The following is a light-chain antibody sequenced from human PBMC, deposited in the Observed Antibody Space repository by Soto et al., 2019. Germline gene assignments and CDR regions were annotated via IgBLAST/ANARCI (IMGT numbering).Light chain of an antibody. J-gene: IGKJ2*01. CDR3: QQYNNWPWYT. V-gene: IGKV3-15*01. Sequence: EIVMTQSPATLSVSPGERATLSCRASQSVSSNLAWYQQKPGQAPRLLIYGASTRATGIPARFSGSGSGTEFTLTISSLQSEDFAVYYSQQYNNWPWYTFGQGTKVDIK. CDR1: QSVSSN. CDR2: GAS.